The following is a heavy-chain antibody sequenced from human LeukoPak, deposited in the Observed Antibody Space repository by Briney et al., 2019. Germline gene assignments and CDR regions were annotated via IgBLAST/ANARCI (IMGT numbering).Heavy chain of an antibody. J-gene: IGHJ6*02. V-gene: IGHV1-69*04. CDR2: IIPILSIA. CDR3: ATAYDILTGAATYYYYYGMDV. CDR1: GYTFTNYG. D-gene: IGHD3-9*01. Sequence: RGASVKVSCKASGYTFTNYGISWVRQAPGQGPEWMGRIIPILSIANYAQKFQGRVTITADKSTSTAYMELSSLRSEDTAVYYCATAYDILTGAATYYYYYGMDVWGQGTTVTVSS.